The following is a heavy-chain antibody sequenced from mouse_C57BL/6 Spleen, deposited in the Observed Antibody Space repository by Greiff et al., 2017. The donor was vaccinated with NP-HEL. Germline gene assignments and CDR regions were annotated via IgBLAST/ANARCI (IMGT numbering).Heavy chain of an antibody. Sequence: QVHVKQSGAELVKPGASVKISCKASGYAFSSYWMNWVKQRPGKGLEWIGQIYPGDGDTNYNGKFKGKATLTADKSSSTAYMQLSSLTSEDSAVYFCASRDAWYFDVWGTGTTVTVSS. D-gene: IGHD3-3*01. CDR3: ASRDAWYFDV. CDR2: IYPGDGDT. J-gene: IGHJ1*03. V-gene: IGHV1-80*01. CDR1: GYAFSSYW.